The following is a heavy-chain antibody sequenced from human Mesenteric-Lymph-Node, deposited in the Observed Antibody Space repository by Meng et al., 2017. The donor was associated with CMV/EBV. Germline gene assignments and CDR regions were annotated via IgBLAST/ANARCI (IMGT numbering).Heavy chain of an antibody. D-gene: IGHD2-15*01. J-gene: IGHJ6*02. V-gene: IGHV4-4*02. CDR2: IYHSGST. CDR3: ARDNRMVVDYYYYGMDV. CDR1: GGSISSSNW. Sequence: GSPRLSCAVSGGSISSSNWWSWVRQPPGKGLEWIGEIYHSGSTNYNPSLKSRVTISVDRSKNQFSLKLSSVTAADTAVYYCARDNRMVVDYYYYGMDVWGQGTTVTVSS.